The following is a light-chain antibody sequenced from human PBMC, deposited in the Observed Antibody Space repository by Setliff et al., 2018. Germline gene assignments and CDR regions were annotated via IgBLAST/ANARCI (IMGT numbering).Light chain of an antibody. V-gene: IGLV2-14*01. J-gene: IGLJ1*01. CDR2: EVS. Sequence: LTQPASVSGSPGQSITISCTGTSNDVGGYDYVSWYQQYPGKAPKLIIYEVSKRPSGGSDRFSGSKSGNTASLTISGLQAEDEADYYCNSYTRRGTYVFGIGTKVTV. CDR3: NSYTRRGTYV. CDR1: SNDVGGYDY.